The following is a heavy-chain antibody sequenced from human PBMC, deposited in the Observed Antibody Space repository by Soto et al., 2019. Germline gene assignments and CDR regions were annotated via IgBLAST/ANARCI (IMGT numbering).Heavy chain of an antibody. V-gene: IGHV1-69*04. CDR3: AREEGGAGDDGYYYYYMDV. D-gene: IGHD2-21*02. CDR2: IIPILGIA. CDR1: GGTFSSYT. Sequence: ASVKVSCKASGGTFSSYTISWVRQAPGQGLEWMGRIIPILGIANYAQKFQGRVTITADKSTSTAYMELSSLRSEDTAVYYCAREEGGAGDDGYYYYYMDVWGKGTTVTVSS. J-gene: IGHJ6*03.